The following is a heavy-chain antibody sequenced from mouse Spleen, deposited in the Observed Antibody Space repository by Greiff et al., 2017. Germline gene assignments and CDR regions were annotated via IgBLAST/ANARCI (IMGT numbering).Heavy chain of an antibody. D-gene: IGHD1-1*01. CDR2: INPSNGGT. V-gene: IGHV1-53*01. CDR1: GYTFTSYW. Sequence: QVQLQQPGTELVKPGASVKLSCKASGYTFTSYWMHWVKQRPGQGLEWIGNINPSNGGTNYNEKFKSKATLTVDKSSSTAYMQLSSLTSEDSAVYYCARGDYYYDGSYAMDYWGQGTSVTVSS. J-gene: IGHJ4*01. CDR3: ARGDYYYDGSYAMDY.